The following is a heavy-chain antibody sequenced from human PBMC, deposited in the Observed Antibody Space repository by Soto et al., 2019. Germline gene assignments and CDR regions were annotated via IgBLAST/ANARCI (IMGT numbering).Heavy chain of an antibody. D-gene: IGHD2-15*01. Sequence: QVQLVQSRGEVKKPGASVKVSCKASGYAFTSFGISWVRQAPGQGFEWLGWISPYNGDTSYAQKFQGRITMATDTSTSTAYMELRSLRSDDTAVYYCARGGVGCSGGSCPHNWFDPWGQGTLVTVSS. CDR3: ARGGVGCSGGSCPHNWFDP. CDR2: ISPYNGDT. CDR1: GYAFTSFG. V-gene: IGHV1-18*01. J-gene: IGHJ5*02.